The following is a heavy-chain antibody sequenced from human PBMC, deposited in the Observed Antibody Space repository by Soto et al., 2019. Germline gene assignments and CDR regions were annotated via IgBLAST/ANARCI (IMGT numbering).Heavy chain of an antibody. J-gene: IGHJ6*02. Sequence: QVQLVQSRGEVKKPGASVKVSCKTSGYSFTTYGISWVRQAPGQGLEWMGWISGYNGNTNYAQKLKGSLTMTTDTSTSTAYMELRSLKSDDTAVYYWAREGPATYYYYGMDVWGQGSTVTVSS. CDR2: ISGYNGNT. CDR3: AREGPATYYYYGMDV. CDR1: GYSFTTYG. V-gene: IGHV1-18*01.